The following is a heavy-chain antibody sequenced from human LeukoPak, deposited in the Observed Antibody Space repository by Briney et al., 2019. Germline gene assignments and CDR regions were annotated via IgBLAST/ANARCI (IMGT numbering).Heavy chain of an antibody. Sequence: GGSLRLSCVASGFSFSTYGMHWVRQAPGKGLEWVAFIRHDGSSKYYADSVKGRFTISRDNAKNSLYLQMNSLRAEDTAVYYCARDGGYSYGYDYWGQGTLVTVSS. D-gene: IGHD5-18*01. J-gene: IGHJ4*02. CDR3: ARDGGYSYGYDY. CDR2: IRHDGSSK. V-gene: IGHV3-30*02. CDR1: GFSFSTYG.